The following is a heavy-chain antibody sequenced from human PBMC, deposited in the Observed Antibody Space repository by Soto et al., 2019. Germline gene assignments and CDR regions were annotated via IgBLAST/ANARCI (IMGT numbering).Heavy chain of an antibody. D-gene: IGHD5-12*01. CDR1: GGSISSADYY. J-gene: IGHJ6*01. CDR2: IYYSGST. V-gene: IGHV4-30-4*01. CDR3: ARAIVVTIGGLDV. Sequence: QVQLQESGPGLVKPSQTLSLTCTVSGGSISSADYYWSWVRQPPVQGLEWIGYIYYSGSTFFNPSRKSRVTISKDTSRNQFSLGLNSVTAADTAVYYCARAIVVTIGGLDVWGQGTTVTVSS.